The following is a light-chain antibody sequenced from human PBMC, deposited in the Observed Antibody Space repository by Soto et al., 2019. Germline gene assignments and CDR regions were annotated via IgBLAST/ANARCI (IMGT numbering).Light chain of an antibody. CDR3: QQYYTYPWT. CDR1: QGISYY. CDR2: ASS. J-gene: IGKJ1*01. Sequence: SHMTPTPSSISACVGETVNTNRAGSQGISYYLAWFQHKPGRAPKSLIYASSSLQSGVPSKFSGSGSGTDFTLTIGSLQPEDFATYYCQQYYTYPWTFGKGTKVDIK. V-gene: IGKV1-16*02.